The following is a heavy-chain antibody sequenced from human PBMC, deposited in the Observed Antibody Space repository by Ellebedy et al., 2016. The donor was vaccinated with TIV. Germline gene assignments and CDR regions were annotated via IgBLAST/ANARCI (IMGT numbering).Heavy chain of an antibody. J-gene: IGHJ4*02. CDR2: ITGTSSLI. V-gene: IGHV3-48*02. CDR1: GFTFTSYS. CDR3: ARDRMGGSFDY. D-gene: IGHD2-15*01. Sequence: PGGSLRLSCAASGFTFTSYSMNWVRQAPGKGLEWVSYITGTSSLIYYADSVKGRFTISRDNAKNSLFLLINSLRDEDTAVYYCARDRMGGSFDYWGQGTPVTVSS.